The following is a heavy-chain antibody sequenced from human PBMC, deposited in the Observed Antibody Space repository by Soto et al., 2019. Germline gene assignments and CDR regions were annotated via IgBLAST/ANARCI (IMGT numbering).Heavy chain of an antibody. D-gene: IGHD5-12*01. CDR3: ARSRLFSGYDDAFDI. V-gene: IGHV4-59*01. CDR1: GDSISSYY. Sequence: QVQLQESGPGLVKPSETLSLTCSVSGDSISSYYYNWIRQSPGKGLEWIGYVYYSGPTNYNPSLKSRVTISGDTSRDEISLNLDSVTAADTAVYYCARSRLFSGYDDAFDIWGQGAMVTVSA. J-gene: IGHJ3*02. CDR2: VYYSGPT.